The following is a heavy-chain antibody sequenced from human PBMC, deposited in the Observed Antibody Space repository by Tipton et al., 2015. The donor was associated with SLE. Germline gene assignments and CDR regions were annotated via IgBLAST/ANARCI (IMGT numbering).Heavy chain of an antibody. J-gene: IGHJ6*02. CDR1: GGSFTGYY. CDR2: INHSGST. D-gene: IGHD6-19*01. Sequence: TLSLTCAVYGGSFTGYYWSWIRQPPGKGLEWIGEINHSGSTNYNPSLKSRVTISVDTSKTQFSLKLSSVTAADTAVYYCARALAVSYYYDMDVWGQGTTVTVSS. V-gene: IGHV4-34*01. CDR3: ARALAVSYYYDMDV.